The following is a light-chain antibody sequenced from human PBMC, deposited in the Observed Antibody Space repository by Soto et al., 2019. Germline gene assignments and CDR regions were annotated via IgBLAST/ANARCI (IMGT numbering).Light chain of an antibody. CDR3: QQVDSYPRT. CDR1: HNIDSW. V-gene: IGKV1-5*03. J-gene: IGKJ1*01. Sequence: DIQMTQSPSTLSASIGDTVTITCRASHNIDSWLAWFQHKAGKAPNLLIYKASTLERGVPLRFSSSGSGTDFSLTISSLHPEDVATYYCQQVDSYPRTFGQGTKVDIK. CDR2: KAS.